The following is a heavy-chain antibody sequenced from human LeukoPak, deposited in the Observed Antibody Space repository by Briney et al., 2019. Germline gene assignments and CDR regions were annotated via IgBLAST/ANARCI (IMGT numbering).Heavy chain of an antibody. D-gene: IGHD3-10*01. CDR2: MNPSSGNT. V-gene: IGHV1-8*01. CDR1: GYSFTSYD. CDR3: AAHTYYYSSGSFGH. J-gene: IGHJ4*02. Sequence: ASVIVSCKASGYSFTSYDINWVRQATGRGPEWIGWMNPSSGNTGYAQRCQGRVTMTRDTSTSTAYLELSSLTSDDTAVYYCAAHTYYYSSGSFGHWGQGTLATVSS.